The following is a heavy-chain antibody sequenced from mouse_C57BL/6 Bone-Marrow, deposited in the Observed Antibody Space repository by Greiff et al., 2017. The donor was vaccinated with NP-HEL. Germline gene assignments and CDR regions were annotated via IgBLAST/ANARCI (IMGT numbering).Heavy chain of an antibody. CDR3: TYGNYRYFDV. V-gene: IGHV14-4*01. CDR2: IDPENGDT. Sequence: EVQLHQSGAELVRPGASVKLSCTASGFNIKDDYMHWVKQRPEQGLEWIGWIDPENGDTEYASKFQGKATITADTSSNTAYLQLSSLTSEDTAVYYCTYGNYRYFDVWGTGTTVTVSS. J-gene: IGHJ1*03. D-gene: IGHD2-1*01. CDR1: GFNIKDDY.